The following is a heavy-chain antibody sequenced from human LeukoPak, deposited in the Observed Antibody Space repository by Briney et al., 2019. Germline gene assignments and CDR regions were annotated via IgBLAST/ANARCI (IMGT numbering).Heavy chain of an antibody. V-gene: IGHV4-30-2*01. D-gene: IGHD3-9*01. Sequence: SQTLSLTCAVSGGSISSGGYSWSWIRQPPGKGLEWIGYIYHSGSTYYNPSLKSRVTISVDRSKNQFSLKLSSVTAADTAVYYCARAPMPYDILTGYCIGNWFDPWGQGTLVTVSS. CDR2: IYHSGST. CDR3: ARAPMPYDILTGYCIGNWFDP. CDR1: GGSISSGGYS. J-gene: IGHJ5*02.